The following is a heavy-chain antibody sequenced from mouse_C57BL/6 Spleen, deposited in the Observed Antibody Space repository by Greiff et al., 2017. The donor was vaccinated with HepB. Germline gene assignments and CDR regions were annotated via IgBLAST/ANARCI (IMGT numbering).Heavy chain of an antibody. D-gene: IGHD1-2*01. CDR3: TRYRLLYAMDY. CDR2: IDPETGGT. Sequence: QVQLQQSGAELVRPGASVTLSCKASGYTFTDYEMHWVKQTPVHGLEWIGAIDPETGGTAYNQKCKGKAILTADKSSSTAYMELRSLTSEDSAVYYCTRYRLLYAMDYWGQGTSVTVSS. CDR1: GYTFTDYE. V-gene: IGHV1-15*01. J-gene: IGHJ4*01.